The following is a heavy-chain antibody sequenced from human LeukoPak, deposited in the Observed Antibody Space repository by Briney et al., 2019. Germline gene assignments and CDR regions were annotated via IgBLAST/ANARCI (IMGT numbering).Heavy chain of an antibody. J-gene: IGHJ4*02. CDR2: IYYSGST. V-gene: IGHV4-39*01. CDR1: GASISPYY. D-gene: IGHD6-19*01. CDR3: ASLYSSGPTQYFDY. Sequence: SETLSLTCSVSGASISPYYWGWIRQPPGKGLEWIGSIYYSGSTYYNPSLKSRVTISVDTSKNQFSLKLSSVTAADTAVYYCASLYSSGPTQYFDYWGQGTLVTVSS.